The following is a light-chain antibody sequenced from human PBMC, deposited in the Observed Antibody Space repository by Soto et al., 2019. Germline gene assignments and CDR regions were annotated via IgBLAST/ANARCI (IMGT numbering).Light chain of an antibody. CDR2: AGS. CDR3: QQFHSYPRT. J-gene: IGKJ1*01. CDR1: QSVSGW. Sequence: DIQMTQSPSTLSASVGDTVTVTCRASQSVSGWLSWYQQKPGQDPTLLIYAGSTMQSGGPSRFSGSRYGTDFTLTISCLQSEDFATYYCQQFHSYPRTFGQGTRVDI. V-gene: IGKV1-5*01.